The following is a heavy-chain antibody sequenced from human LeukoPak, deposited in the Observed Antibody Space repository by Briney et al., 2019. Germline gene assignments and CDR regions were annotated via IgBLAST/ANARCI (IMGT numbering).Heavy chain of an antibody. CDR1: GGSISSGGYY. V-gene: IGHV4-61*08. J-gene: IGHJ4*02. CDR3: ARGGSYYDILTGYYGGVGYYFDY. Sequence: SETLSLTCTVSGGSISSGGYYWSWIRQHPGKGLEWIGYIYYSGSTNYNPSLKSRVTISVDTSKNQFSLKLSSVTAADTAVYYCARGGSYYDILTGYYGGVGYYFDYWGQGTLVTVSS. CDR2: IYYSGST. D-gene: IGHD3-9*01.